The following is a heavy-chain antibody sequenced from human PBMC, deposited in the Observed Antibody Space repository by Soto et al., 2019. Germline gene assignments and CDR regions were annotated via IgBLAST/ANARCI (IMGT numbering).Heavy chain of an antibody. D-gene: IGHD2-8*01. V-gene: IGHV4-30-4*01. CDR3: ARDNTDGMLDY. J-gene: IGHJ4*02. CDR1: GGSISSGDYY. Sequence: QVQLQESGPGLVKPSQTLSLTCTVSGGSISSGDYYWSWIRKPPGKGLEWIGYIYYSGSTYYNPTHQSQVTISVDTSKNQFSLKRSSVTAADTAVYYCARDNTDGMLDYWGQETLATASS. CDR2: IYYSGST.